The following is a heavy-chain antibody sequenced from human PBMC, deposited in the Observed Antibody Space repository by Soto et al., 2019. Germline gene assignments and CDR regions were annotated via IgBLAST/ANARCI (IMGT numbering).Heavy chain of an antibody. CDR1: GYTFTSYD. D-gene: IGHD2-15*01. V-gene: IGHV1-8*01. CDR2: MNPNSGNT. J-gene: IGHJ6*03. Sequence: ASVKVSCKASGYTFTSYDINWVRQATGQGLEWMGWMNPNSGNTGYAQKFQGRVTMTRNTSISTAYMELSSLRSEDTAVYYCARGRYYCSGGSCLYYYYYYMDVWGKGTTVTVSS. CDR3: ARGRYYCSGGSCLYYYYYYMDV.